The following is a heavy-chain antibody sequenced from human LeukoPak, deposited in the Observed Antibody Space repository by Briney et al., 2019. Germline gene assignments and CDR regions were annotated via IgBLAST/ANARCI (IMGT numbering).Heavy chain of an antibody. CDR1: GFTFSDYA. Sequence: GGSLRLSCAASGFTFSDYAMSWVRQAPGKGLEWVSGISGSGGSTYYADSVKGRFTISRDNSKNMLYLQMNGLRAEDTAVYFCAKRSQYTSGWPDYWGQGTLVTVSS. D-gene: IGHD6-19*01. CDR3: AKRSQYTSGWPDY. V-gene: IGHV3-23*01. CDR2: ISGSGGST. J-gene: IGHJ4*02.